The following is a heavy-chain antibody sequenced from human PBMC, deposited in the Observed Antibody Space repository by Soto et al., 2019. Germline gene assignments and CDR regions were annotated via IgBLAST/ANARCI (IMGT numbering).Heavy chain of an antibody. CDR2: IGFDGNSK. J-gene: IGHJ3*02. CDR3: ARARVSYSGYGDAFDM. Sequence: QVQLVESGGGVVQPGRSLRLSCAASGFTFSRYGMNWVRQAPGKGLEWVAGIGFDGNSKYYADSVKGRLTISRDNSKSTLYVQMNSLRVEDTAVYYCARARVSYSGYGDAFDMWAKGQWSPSL. CDR1: GFTFSRYG. V-gene: IGHV3-33*01. D-gene: IGHD5-12*01.